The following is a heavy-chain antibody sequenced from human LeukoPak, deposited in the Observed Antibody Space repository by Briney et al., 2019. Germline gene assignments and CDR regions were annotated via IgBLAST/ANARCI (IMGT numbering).Heavy chain of an antibody. CDR3: AATASNWFDP. Sequence: SQTLSLTCTVSGGSISSGDFYWTWIRQPPGKGLEWIGYIYYSGNTYYNPSLKSRVTISVDTSKNQFSLRLSSVTAADTAVYYYAATASNWFDPWGQGTLVTVSS. V-gene: IGHV4-30-4*08. D-gene: IGHD5-18*01. CDR1: GGSISSGDFY. J-gene: IGHJ5*02. CDR2: IYYSGNT.